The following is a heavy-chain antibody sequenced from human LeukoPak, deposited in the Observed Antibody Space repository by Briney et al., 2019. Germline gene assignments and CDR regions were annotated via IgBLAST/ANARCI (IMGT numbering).Heavy chain of an antibody. J-gene: IGHJ3*02. CDR1: GFTFSSYA. CDR2: ISGSGGST. V-gene: IGHV3-23*01. CDR3: AKDPNGDYIGTFDI. D-gene: IGHD4-17*01. Sequence: PGGSLRLSCAASGFTFSSYAMSWVRQAPGKGLEWVSAISGSGGSTYYADSVKGRFTISGDNSKSTLYLQMTSLRVEDTAVYYCAKDPNGDYIGTFDIWGQGTMVTVSS.